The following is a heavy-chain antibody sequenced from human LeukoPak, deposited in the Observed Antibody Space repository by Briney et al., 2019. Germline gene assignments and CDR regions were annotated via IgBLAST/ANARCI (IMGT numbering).Heavy chain of an antibody. CDR1: GYTFTSYY. CDR2: INPSGGTT. CDR3: ARDYDILTGYYIGSSNGMDV. Sequence: ASVKVSCKASGYTFTSYYIHWVRQAPGQGLEWMGIINPSGGTTGYAQKFQGRVTMTRDTSTSTVYMEVSSLRSEDTAVYYCARDYDILTGYYIGSSNGMDVWGQGTTVIVSS. J-gene: IGHJ6*02. D-gene: IGHD3-9*01. V-gene: IGHV1-46*01.